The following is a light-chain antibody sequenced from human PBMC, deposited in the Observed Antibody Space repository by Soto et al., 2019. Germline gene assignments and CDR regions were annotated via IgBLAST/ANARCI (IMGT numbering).Light chain of an antibody. CDR1: QSVSSY. Sequence: EIVLTQSPATLSLSPGERATLSCRASQSVSSYLAWYQQKPGQAPGLLIYDASNRATGIPARFSGSGSGTDFTLTISSLEPEDFAVYYCQQRSNWPGTFGGGTKVEIK. V-gene: IGKV3-11*01. CDR3: QQRSNWPGT. J-gene: IGKJ4*01. CDR2: DAS.